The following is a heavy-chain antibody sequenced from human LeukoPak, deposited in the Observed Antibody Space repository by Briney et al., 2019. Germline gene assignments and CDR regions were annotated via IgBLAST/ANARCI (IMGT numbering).Heavy chain of an antibody. CDR1: GYSFTSYW. J-gene: IGHJ5*02. D-gene: IGHD2-15*01. CDR3: ARDAVSGGSFNWFDP. CDR2: IYPGDSDT. Sequence: GESLKISCKGSGYSFTSYWIAWVRQMPGKGLEWMGIIYPGDSDTRYSPSFQGQVTISADKSISTAYLQWSSLKASDTAMYYCARDAVSGGSFNWFDPWGQGTLVTVSS. V-gene: IGHV5-51*01.